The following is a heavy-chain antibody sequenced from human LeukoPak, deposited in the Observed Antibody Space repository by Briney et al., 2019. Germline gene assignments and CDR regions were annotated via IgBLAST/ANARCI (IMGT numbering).Heavy chain of an antibody. CDR3: VTDRWGIDS. Sequence: GGSLRLSCEASGFFFSNARMSWVRQAPGKGLDGVGRIISKNDGGTTDYAAPVKGRFTISRDDSKNTLFLQMNSMKIEDTAVYYCVTDRWGIDSWGQGTLVTVSS. D-gene: IGHD3-16*01. CDR1: GFFFSNAR. V-gene: IGHV3-15*01. J-gene: IGHJ4*02. CDR2: IISKNDGGTT.